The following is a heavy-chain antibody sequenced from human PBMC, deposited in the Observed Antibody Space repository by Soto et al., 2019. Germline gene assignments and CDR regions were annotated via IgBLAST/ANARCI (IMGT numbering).Heavy chain of an antibody. Sequence: EVQLLESGGGLVQPGGSLRHSCAASGFTFMNYAMSWVRQAPGKWLEWVSGISGNGGSTNYADSVKGRFTISRDKSKNTPYLQMNSLRAEDTVVYYCAKDPYDSSGYYCDNWGQGTLVTVSS. CDR2: ISGNGGST. CDR1: GFTFMNYA. V-gene: IGHV3-23*01. CDR3: AKDPYDSSGYYCDN. J-gene: IGHJ4*02. D-gene: IGHD3-22*01.